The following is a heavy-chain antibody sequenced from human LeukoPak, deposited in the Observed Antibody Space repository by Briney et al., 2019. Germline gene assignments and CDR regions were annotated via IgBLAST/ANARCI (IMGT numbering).Heavy chain of an antibody. V-gene: IGHV3-30-3*01. CDR1: GFTGSSLP. D-gene: IGHD2-8*01. J-gene: IGHJ4*02. CDR2: ISYDGSKE. CDR3: ASEERCCINHHCSFDS. Sequence: PGRSLSLYSAGSGFTGSSLPMERDRQAPGKGLEWVAVISYDGSKESYADSVKGRFTVSRDNSKNTLYLQMNSPRAEDTAVYYCASEERCCINHHCSFDSWGQGTLVTVSS.